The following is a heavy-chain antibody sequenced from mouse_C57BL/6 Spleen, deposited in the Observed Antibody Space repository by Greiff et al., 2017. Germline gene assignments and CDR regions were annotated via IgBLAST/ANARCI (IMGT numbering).Heavy chain of an antibody. CDR2: IYPGSGST. CDR1: GYTFTSYW. J-gene: IGHJ2*01. V-gene: IGHV1-55*01. CDR3: ASCPGYFDY. D-gene: IGHD4-1*01. Sequence: VQLQQPGAELVKPGASVKMSCKASGYTFTSYWITWVKQRPGQGLEWIGDIYPGSGSTNYTEKFKSKATMTVDNSSSTAYMQLSSLTSEDSAVYYCASCPGYFDYWGQGTTLTVSS.